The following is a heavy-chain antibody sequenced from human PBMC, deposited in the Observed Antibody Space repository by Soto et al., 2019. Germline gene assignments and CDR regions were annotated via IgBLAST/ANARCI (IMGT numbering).Heavy chain of an antibody. CDR2: IYYSGST. J-gene: IGHJ5*02. CDR3: ARGGTTVTTNWFDP. Sequence: QVQLQESGPGLVKPSQTLSLTCTVSGGSISSGDYYWSWIRQPPGKGLEWIGYIYYSGSTYYNPSLKSRVTXXSXTXXTQFSLKLSSGTAADPAVYYCARGGTTVTTNWFDPWGQGTLVTVSS. D-gene: IGHD4-17*01. V-gene: IGHV4-30-4*01. CDR1: GGSISSGDYY.